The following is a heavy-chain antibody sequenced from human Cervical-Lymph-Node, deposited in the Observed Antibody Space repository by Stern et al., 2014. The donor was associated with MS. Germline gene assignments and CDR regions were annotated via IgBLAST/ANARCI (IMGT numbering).Heavy chain of an antibody. CDR3: ARALLGSENAFDI. CDR1: GYTFTSYG. CDR2: ISAYNGNT. V-gene: IGHV1-18*01. D-gene: IGHD2-15*01. J-gene: IGHJ3*02. Sequence: VQLVESGAEVKKPGASVKVSCKASGYTFTSYGISWVRQAPGQGLEWMGWISAYNGNTNYAQKPQGRFTMTTDTSASTAYRELRSLRSDDTAVYSLARALLGSENAFDIWGKGKMATVSS.